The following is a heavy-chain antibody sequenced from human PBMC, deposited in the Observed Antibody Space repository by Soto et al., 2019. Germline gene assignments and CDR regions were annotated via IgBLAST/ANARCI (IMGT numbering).Heavy chain of an antibody. Sequence: EVQLLESGGGLVQPGGSLRLSCAASGFTFSNYAMTWVRQAPGKGLGWVSVISGSGSTYYADSVKGRCTISRDTSKNTGELQRNSRRADDTAVYYCAKVGASDVGGMDGWGQGTTGTVS. J-gene: IGHJ6*02. CDR2: ISGSGST. CDR3: AKVGASDVGGMDG. CDR1: GFTFSNYA. D-gene: IGHD3-10*01. V-gene: IGHV3-23*01.